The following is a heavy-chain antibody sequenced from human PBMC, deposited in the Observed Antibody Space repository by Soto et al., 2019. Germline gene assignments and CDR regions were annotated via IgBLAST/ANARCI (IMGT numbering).Heavy chain of an antibody. CDR1: GGSISSYY. CDR3: ARDPVVVVPAAMPDSWFDP. D-gene: IGHD2-2*01. Sequence: SETLSLTCTVSGGSISSYYWSWVRQPPGKGLEWIGYIYYSGSTNYNPSLKSRVTISVDKSKNQFSLKLTPVTAADTAVYYCARDPVVVVPAAMPDSWFDPWGQGTLVTVSS. V-gene: IGHV4-59*12. CDR2: IYYSGST. J-gene: IGHJ5*02.